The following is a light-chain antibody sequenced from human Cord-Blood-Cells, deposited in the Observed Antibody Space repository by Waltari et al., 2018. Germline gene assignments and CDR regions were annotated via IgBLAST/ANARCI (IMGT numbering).Light chain of an antibody. Sequence: DIQMTQSPSSLSASVGDRVTITCRASQSISSYLNWYQQKPGKAPKLLIYAASSLQSWVPSRFSGSGSGTDFSLTISSLQPEDVATYYCQQSYSTLTFGGGTKVEIK. J-gene: IGKJ4*01. V-gene: IGKV1-39*01. CDR2: AAS. CDR3: QQSYSTLT. CDR1: QSISSY.